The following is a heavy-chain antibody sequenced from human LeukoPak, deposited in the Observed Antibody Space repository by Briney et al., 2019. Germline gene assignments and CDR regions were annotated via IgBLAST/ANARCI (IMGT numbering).Heavy chain of an antibody. V-gene: IGHV1-2*02. D-gene: IGHD6-13*01. CDR2: INPNSGGT. Sequence: ASVKVSCKASGYIFIDYYMYWVRQAPGQGLEWMGWINPNSGGTKYAQKFQGRVTMTRDTSINTAYMELSRLRSDDTAVYYCATAPRIAAAGYYFDYWGQGTLVTVSS. CDR1: GYIFIDYY. CDR3: ATAPRIAAAGYYFDY. J-gene: IGHJ4*02.